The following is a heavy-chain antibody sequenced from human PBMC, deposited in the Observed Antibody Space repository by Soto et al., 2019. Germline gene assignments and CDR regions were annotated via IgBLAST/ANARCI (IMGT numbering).Heavy chain of an antibody. CDR1: CITCVSRD. V-gene: IGHV3-23*01. J-gene: IGHJ4*02. CDR2: ITDTGGDT. D-gene: IGHD3-10*01. Sequence: GGALRLSCVSSCITCVSRDMISVRQAPGEGLEWVSTITDTGGDTKYADSVRGRFTMSRDNSKKSLYLQMNSLRVEDSALCYRARGSTDLYPGSRIFDFWGRVTLFTLSS. CDR3: ARGSTDLYPGSRIFDF.